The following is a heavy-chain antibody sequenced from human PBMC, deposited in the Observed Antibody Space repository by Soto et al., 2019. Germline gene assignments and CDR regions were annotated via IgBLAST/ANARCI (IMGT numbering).Heavy chain of an antibody. Sequence: GGSLRLSCAASAFTFGSYAMSWVRQAPGKGLEWVSSISPSGDNTYYADSVKGRFTISRGNSENTLYLQMNSLRAEDTAVYYCAKSGRHSYFDYWGQGTLVTVSS. J-gene: IGHJ4*02. CDR2: ISPSGDNT. CDR1: AFTFGSYA. V-gene: IGHV3-23*01. CDR3: AKSGRHSYFDY. D-gene: IGHD3-10*01.